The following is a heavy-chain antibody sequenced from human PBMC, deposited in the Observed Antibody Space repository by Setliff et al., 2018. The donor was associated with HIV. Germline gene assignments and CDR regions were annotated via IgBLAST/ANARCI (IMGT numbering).Heavy chain of an antibody. CDR2: IYWTGKT. CDR3: AKISPRGYSDITTGRLTDPFDV. J-gene: IGHJ3*01. V-gene: IGHV4-59*12. Sequence: PSETLSLTCTVSDSAMDSYYWSWVRQSPGRGLEYIGYIYWTGKTDYNPSLKSRVTISLDTSGNQFSLKPNSVTGADTAVYYCAKISPRGYSDITTGRLTDPFDVWGPGTMVTVSS. D-gene: IGHD3-9*01. CDR1: DSAMDSYY.